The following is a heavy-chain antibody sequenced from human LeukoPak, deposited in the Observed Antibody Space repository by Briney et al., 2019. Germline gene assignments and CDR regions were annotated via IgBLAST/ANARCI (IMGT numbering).Heavy chain of an antibody. CDR3: AKGGSSGWSFDAFDI. CDR2: ISSSSSYI. J-gene: IGHJ3*02. V-gene: IGHV3-21*01. D-gene: IGHD6-19*01. CDR1: GFTFSSYS. Sequence: PGGSLRLSCAASGFTFSSYSMNWVRQAPGKGLEWVSSISSSSSYIYYADSVKGRFTISRDNSKNTLYLQMNSLRAEDTAVYYCAKGGSSGWSFDAFDIWGQGTMVTVSS.